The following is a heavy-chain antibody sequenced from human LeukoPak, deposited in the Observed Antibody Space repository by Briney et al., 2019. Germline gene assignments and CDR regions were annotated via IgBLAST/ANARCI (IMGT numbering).Heavy chain of an antibody. J-gene: IGHJ4*02. CDR3: ARGPEGSGSYIFDY. V-gene: IGHV4-59*01. CDR1: GGSINNYY. CDR2: IYYSGTT. D-gene: IGHD3-10*01. Sequence: PSETLSLTCTVSGGSINNYYWSWIRQPPGKGLEWIGYIYYSGTTNYNPSLKSRVTLSVDTSKNQFSLRLTSVTAADTAVYYCARGPEGSGSYIFDYWGQGTLVTVSS.